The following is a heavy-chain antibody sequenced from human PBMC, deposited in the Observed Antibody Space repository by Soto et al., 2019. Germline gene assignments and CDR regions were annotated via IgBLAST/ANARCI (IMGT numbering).Heavy chain of an antibody. D-gene: IGHD5-12*01. V-gene: IGHV1-69*06. CDR3: ARGRARWLQLFGYYYYGMDV. CDR1: GVTFSSYA. CDR2: IIPIFGTA. J-gene: IGHJ6*02. Sequence: SMKVSCNASGVTFSSYAISWVRQAPLQLRESMGGIIPIFGTANYAQKFQGRVTITADKSTSTAYMGLSSLRSEDTAVYYCARGRARWLQLFGYYYYGMDVWGQGTTVTVSS.